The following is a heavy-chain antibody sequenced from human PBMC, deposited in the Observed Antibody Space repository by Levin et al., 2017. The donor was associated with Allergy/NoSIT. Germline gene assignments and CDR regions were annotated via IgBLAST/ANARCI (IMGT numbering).Heavy chain of an antibody. D-gene: IGHD3-10*01. Sequence: PSETLSLTCTVSGDSISRDNLYWSWIRHRPGKGLDWIGFIHHSGRAYYNPALKSRLTMSLDTSKSQFSLKLTSVTAADTAVYYCARDECAWFGECYGMDVWGQGTTVIVSS. CDR3: ARDECAWFGECYGMDV. CDR1: GDSISRDNLY. CDR2: IHHSGRA. V-gene: IGHV4-31*03. J-gene: IGHJ6*02.